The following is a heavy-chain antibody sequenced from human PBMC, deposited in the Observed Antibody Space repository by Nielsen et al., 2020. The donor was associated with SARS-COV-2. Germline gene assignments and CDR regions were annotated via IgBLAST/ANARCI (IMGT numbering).Heavy chain of an antibody. D-gene: IGHD1-14*01. Sequence: SETLSLTCAVYTGSFSGYYWTWIRQPAGQGVEWIGEINHSGGTNYKPSLESRVTISVDASKSQFSLKLTSVTVADTAVYYCARRNRLASPGAHFDLWGRGTPVTVSS. CDR1: TGSFSGYY. CDR3: ARRNRLASPGAHFDL. CDR2: INHSGGT. V-gene: IGHV4-34*01. J-gene: IGHJ2*01.